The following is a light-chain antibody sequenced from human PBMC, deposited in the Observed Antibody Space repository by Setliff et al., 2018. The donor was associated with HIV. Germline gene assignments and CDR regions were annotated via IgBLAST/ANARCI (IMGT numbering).Light chain of an antibody. V-gene: IGLV2-14*01. Sequence: QSVLTQPASVSGSPGQSITISCTGTSSDVGGYNYVSWYQQHPGKAPKLMIYDVTKRPSGVSYRFSGSKSGNTASLTISGLQSEDEADYYCSSYTSSSTYGFGTGTKVTVL. CDR3: SSYTSSSTYG. CDR1: SSDVGGYNY. CDR2: DVT. J-gene: IGLJ1*01.